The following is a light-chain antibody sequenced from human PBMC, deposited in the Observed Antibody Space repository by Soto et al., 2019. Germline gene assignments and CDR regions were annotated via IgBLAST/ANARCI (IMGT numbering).Light chain of an antibody. CDR2: AAS. Sequence: EIVLTQSPGTLSLSPGERATLSCRASQSVSSSYLAWYQQKPGQAPRLLLYAASSRATGIPDRCSGSGSGTDFTLTISRLEPEDFAVYYCQQYGSSSMYTFGQGTKLEIK. J-gene: IGKJ2*01. V-gene: IGKV3-20*01. CDR1: QSVSSSY. CDR3: QQYGSSSMYT.